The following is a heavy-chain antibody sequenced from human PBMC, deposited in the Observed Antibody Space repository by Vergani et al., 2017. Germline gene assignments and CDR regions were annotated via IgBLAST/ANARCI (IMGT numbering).Heavy chain of an antibody. J-gene: IGHJ4*01. CDR1: GGSISSSNW. CDR2: IKSDGRT. Sequence: VQLQESGPGLVKPPGTLSLTCAVSGGSISSSNWWSWVRQPPGKGLEWVSVIKSDGRTSYAESVRGRFTISRDTSRNAVYLQMNILRVEDTGVYYCTRSECSGTTCYGHYFDLWGHGILVTVSS. V-gene: IGHV3-66*02. D-gene: IGHD2-15*01. CDR3: TRSECSGTTCYGHYFDL.